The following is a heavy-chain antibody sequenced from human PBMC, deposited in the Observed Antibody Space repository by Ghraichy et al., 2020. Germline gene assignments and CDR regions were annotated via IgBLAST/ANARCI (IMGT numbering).Heavy chain of an antibody. Sequence: ETLSLTCTVSGGSISSSSYYWGWIRQPPGKGLEWIGSIYYSGSTYYNPSLKSRVTISVDTSKNQFSLKLSSVTAADTAVYYCARQDSGSYSWVDYWGQGTLVTVSS. CDR2: IYYSGST. CDR3: ARQDSGSYSWVDY. J-gene: IGHJ4*02. CDR1: GGSISSSSYY. D-gene: IGHD1-26*01. V-gene: IGHV4-39*01.